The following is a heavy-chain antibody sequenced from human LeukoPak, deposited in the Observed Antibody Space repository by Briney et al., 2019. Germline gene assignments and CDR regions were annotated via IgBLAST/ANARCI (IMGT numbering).Heavy chain of an antibody. CDR1: GFTFSSYW. Sequence: GGSLRLSCAASGFTFSSYWMSWVRQAPGKGLEGVANIKQDGSEKYYVDSVKGRFTISRDNAKNSLYLQMNSLRAEDTAVYYCAREDIVVVPAANIDYWGQGTLVTVSS. CDR2: IKQDGSEK. CDR3: AREDIVVVPAANIDY. J-gene: IGHJ4*02. D-gene: IGHD2-2*01. V-gene: IGHV3-7*01.